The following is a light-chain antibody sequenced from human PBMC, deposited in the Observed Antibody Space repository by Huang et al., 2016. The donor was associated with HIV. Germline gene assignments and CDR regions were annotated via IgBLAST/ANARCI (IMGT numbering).Light chain of an antibody. J-gene: IGKJ4*01. CDR2: GSS. CDR1: RSVSTN. Sequence: EIVMTQSPATLSVSPGQRVTLSCRANRSVSTNLAWYQQRHGQAPRLLIYGSSTRAPCIPARFSGSGSGTDFSLTISSLQSEDLALYYCHQYNNWLLSFGGGTRV. V-gene: IGKV3-15*01. CDR3: HQYNNWLLS.